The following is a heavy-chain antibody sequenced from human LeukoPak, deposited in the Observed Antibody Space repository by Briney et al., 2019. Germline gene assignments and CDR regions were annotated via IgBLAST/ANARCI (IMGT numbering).Heavy chain of an antibody. D-gene: IGHD3-16*02. J-gene: IGHJ5*02. Sequence: SETLSLTCAVYGGSFSGYYWSWIRQPPGKGLEWIGKINHSGSTNYNPSLKSRVTISVDTSKNLFSLKLSSVTAADTAVYYCARASYDYVWGSYRRYNWFDPWGQGTLVTVSS. CDR2: INHSGST. CDR3: ARASYDYVWGSYRRYNWFDP. V-gene: IGHV4-34*01. CDR1: GGSFSGYY.